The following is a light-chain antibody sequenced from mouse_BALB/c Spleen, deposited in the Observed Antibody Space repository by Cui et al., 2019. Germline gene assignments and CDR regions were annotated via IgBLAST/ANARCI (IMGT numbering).Light chain of an antibody. CDR2: RAS. CDR1: KSVDSYGNSF. J-gene: IGKJ4*01. Sequence: DIVLTQSPASLAVSLGQRATISCRASKSVDSYGNSFMHWYQQKPGQPPKLLIYRASNLESGIPARFSGSGSRTDFTLTINPVEADDVATYYCQQSNEDPFTFGSGTKLEIK. V-gene: IGKV3-5*01. CDR3: QQSNEDPFT.